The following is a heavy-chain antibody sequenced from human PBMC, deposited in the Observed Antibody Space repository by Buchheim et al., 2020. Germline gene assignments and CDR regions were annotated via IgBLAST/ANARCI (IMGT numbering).Heavy chain of an antibody. CDR3: ATRGIAASSGAEYFQH. D-gene: IGHD6-13*01. CDR2: ISGSGGST. CDR1: GFTFSSYA. Sequence: EVQLLESGGGLIQPGGSLRLSCAASGFTFSSYAMSWVRQAPGKGLEWVSAISGSGGSTYYADSVKGRFTISRDNSKNTLDLQMNSLRAEDTAVYYCATRGIAASSGAEYFQHWGQGTL. J-gene: IGHJ1*01. V-gene: IGHV3-23*01.